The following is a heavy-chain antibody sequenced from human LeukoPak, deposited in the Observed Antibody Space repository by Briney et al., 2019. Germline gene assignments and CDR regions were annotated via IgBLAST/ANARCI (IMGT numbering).Heavy chain of an antibody. D-gene: IGHD6-6*01. CDR1: GGTFSSYA. Sequence: SVKVSCKASGGTFSSYAISWVRQAPGQGLEWMGRIIPILGIANYAQKFQGRVTMTRDTSISTAYMELSRLGSDDTAVYYCATSSSSLMAWFDPWGQGTLVTVSS. J-gene: IGHJ5*02. CDR2: IIPILGIA. V-gene: IGHV1-69*04. CDR3: ATSSSSLMAWFDP.